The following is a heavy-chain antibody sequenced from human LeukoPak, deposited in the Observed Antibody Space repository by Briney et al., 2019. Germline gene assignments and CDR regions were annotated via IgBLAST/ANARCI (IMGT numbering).Heavy chain of an antibody. J-gene: IGHJ4*02. CDR1: GGSFSGYY. Sequence: SETLSLTCAVYGGSFSGYYWSWIRQPPGKGLEWIGEINHSGGTNYNPSLKSRVTISVDTSKNQFSLKLSSVTAADTAVYYCARDRDYAFDYWGQGTLVTVSS. CDR3: ARDRDYAFDY. CDR2: INHSGGT. V-gene: IGHV4-34*01. D-gene: IGHD4-17*01.